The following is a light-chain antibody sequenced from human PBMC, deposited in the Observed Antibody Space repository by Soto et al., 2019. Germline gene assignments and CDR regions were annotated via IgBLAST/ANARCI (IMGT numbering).Light chain of an antibody. V-gene: IGKV1-39*01. Sequence: DIPMTQSPSSLSASLGDRVTITCRASQTISSYLYWYQQKPGKAPKLLIYATSNFHSGVPSRFSGTGSGTDFTLTINSLQPEDFPTYYCQQSYSTPYTFGQGTKLDIK. CDR1: QTISSY. CDR2: ATS. CDR3: QQSYSTPYT. J-gene: IGKJ2*01.